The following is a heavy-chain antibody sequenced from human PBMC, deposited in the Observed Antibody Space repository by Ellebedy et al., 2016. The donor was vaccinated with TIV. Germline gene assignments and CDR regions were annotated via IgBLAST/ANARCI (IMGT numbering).Heavy chain of an antibody. CDR3: ARDPGVLPGGGLDF. Sequence: GGSLRLSCAASGFRFHVYGMHWVRQAPGKGLEWVAAIWYDGSNENYADSVKGRFTISRDNSLYLQMNSLRVDDTAIYYCARDPGVLPGGGLDFWGQGILVTVSS. V-gene: IGHV3-33*01. J-gene: IGHJ4*02. CDR1: GFRFHVYG. CDR2: IWYDGSNE. D-gene: IGHD2-15*01.